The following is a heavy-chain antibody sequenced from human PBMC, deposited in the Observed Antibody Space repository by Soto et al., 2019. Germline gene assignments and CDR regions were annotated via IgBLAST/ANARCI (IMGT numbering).Heavy chain of an antibody. CDR1: GGTFSSYA. Sequence: ASVKVSCKASGGTFSSYAISWVRQAPGQGLEWMGGIIPIFGTANYAQKFQGRVTITADESTSTAYMELSSLRSEDTAVYYCARDGDGYNLNAFDIWGQGTMVTVS. CDR2: IIPIFGTA. J-gene: IGHJ3*02. V-gene: IGHV1-69*13. CDR3: ARDGDGYNLNAFDI. D-gene: IGHD5-12*01.